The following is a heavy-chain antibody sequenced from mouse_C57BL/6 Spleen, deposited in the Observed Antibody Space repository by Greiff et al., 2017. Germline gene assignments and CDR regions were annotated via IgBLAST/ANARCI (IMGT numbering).Heavy chain of an antibody. D-gene: IGHD1-1*01. V-gene: IGHV1-39*01. Sequence: VQLQQSGPELVKPGASVKISCKASGYSFTDYNMNWVKQSNGKSLEWIGVLNPNYGTTSYNQKFKGKATLTVDQSSSTAYMQLNSLTSEDSAVYYCARNGITTVVAFYWYFDVWGTGTTVTVAS. CDR1: GYSFTDYN. J-gene: IGHJ1*03. CDR3: ARNGITTVVAFYWYFDV. CDR2: LNPNYGTT.